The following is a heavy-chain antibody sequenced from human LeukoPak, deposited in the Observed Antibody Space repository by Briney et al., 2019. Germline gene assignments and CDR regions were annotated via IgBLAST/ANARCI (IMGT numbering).Heavy chain of an antibody. CDR3: ARAWGSISVAAIDY. D-gene: IGHD6-19*01. Sequence: ASVKVSCKASGYTFTSYGISWVRQAPGQGLEWMGWISAYNGNTNYAQKLQGRVTMTTDTSTSTAYMELRSLRSDDTAVYYCARAWGSISVAAIDYWGQGTLVTVSS. CDR1: GYTFTSYG. CDR2: ISAYNGNT. J-gene: IGHJ4*02. V-gene: IGHV1-18*04.